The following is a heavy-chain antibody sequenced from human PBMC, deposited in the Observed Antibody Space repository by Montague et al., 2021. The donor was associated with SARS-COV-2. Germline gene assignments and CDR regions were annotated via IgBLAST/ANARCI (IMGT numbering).Heavy chain of an antibody. CDR2: NNQ. J-gene: IGHJ4*02. V-gene: IGHV3-30*01. D-gene: IGHD2/OR15-2a*01. CDR3: ATRPPYFARPLVPLLDF. Sequence: NNQDFADSVKGRFTISRDNSKNTLYIQMNSLRVDDTAIYYCATRPPYFARPLVPLLDFWGQGTLVIVSS.